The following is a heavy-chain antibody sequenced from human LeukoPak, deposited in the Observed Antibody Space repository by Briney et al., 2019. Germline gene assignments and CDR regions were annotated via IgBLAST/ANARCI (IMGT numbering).Heavy chain of an antibody. D-gene: IGHD3-22*01. J-gene: IGHJ3*02. Sequence: SETLSLTCTVSGGSININTYYWGWIRQPPGKGLEWIGSIYYSGSTYYNPSLKSRVTISVDTSKNQFSLKLSSVTAADTAVYYCARGSYDSSGGAFDIWGQGTMVTVSS. CDR3: ARGSYDSSGGAFDI. CDR1: GGSININTYY. CDR2: IYYSGST. V-gene: IGHV4-39*07.